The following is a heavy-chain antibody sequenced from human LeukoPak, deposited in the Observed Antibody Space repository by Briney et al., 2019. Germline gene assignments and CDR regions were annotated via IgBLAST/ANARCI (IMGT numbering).Heavy chain of an antibody. Sequence: SQTLSLTCTVSGGSISSGAYYWSWIRQPPGKGLEWIGYIYYSGSTSYNPSLKSRVTISVDTSKNQFSLKLSSVTAADTAVYYCAKSGDYGGDYYFDYWGQGTLVTVSS. J-gene: IGHJ4*02. V-gene: IGHV4-30-4*01. CDR2: IYYSGST. CDR1: GGSISSGAYY. CDR3: AKSGDYGGDYYFDY. D-gene: IGHD4-17*01.